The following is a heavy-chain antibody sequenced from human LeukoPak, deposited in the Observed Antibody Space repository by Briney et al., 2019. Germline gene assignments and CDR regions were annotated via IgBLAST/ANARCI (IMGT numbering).Heavy chain of an antibody. CDR3: AKGDIVVVVAAMSPDYYYGMDV. CDR1: GFTFSSYW. CDR2: INSDGSST. V-gene: IGHV3-74*01. D-gene: IGHD2-15*01. Sequence: GGSLRPSCAASGFTFSSYWMHWVRQAPGKGLVWVSRINSDGSSTNYADSVKGRFTISRDNAKNTLYLQMNSLRAEDTAVYYCAKGDIVVVVAAMSPDYYYGMDVWGKGTTVTVSS. J-gene: IGHJ6*04.